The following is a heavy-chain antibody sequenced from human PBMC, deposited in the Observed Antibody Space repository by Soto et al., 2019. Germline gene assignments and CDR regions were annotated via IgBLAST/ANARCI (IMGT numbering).Heavy chain of an antibody. CDR2: INPSGGST. J-gene: IGHJ4*02. CDR3: AAGTRARTTID. Sequence: ASVKVSCKASGYTFTSYYMHWVRQAPGQGLEWMGIINPSGGSTSYAQKFQGRVTMTRDTSTSTAYMELSSLRSEDTAVYYCAAGTRARTTIDWGQGTLDTLAS. D-gene: IGHD1-7*01. CDR1: GYTFTSYY. V-gene: IGHV1-46*01.